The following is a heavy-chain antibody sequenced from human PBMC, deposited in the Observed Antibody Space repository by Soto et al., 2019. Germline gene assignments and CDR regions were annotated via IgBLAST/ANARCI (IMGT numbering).Heavy chain of an antibody. D-gene: IGHD2-21*01. CDR1: DFTVSSNY. J-gene: IGHJ2*01. CDR2: IFRDGKT. CDR3: ATSLFWPGYFDL. V-gene: IGHV3-53*01. Sequence: EVQLVESGGDLIQAGGSLRLSCAASDFTVSSNYMTWVRQAPGKGLECVSAIFRDGKTYYADSVKGRVTISRDNSKNTVCLQMDSLRAEDTAVYYCATSLFWPGYFDLWGRGTLVTVSS.